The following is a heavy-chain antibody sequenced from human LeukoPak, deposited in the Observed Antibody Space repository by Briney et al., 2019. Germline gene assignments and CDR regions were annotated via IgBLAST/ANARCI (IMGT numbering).Heavy chain of an antibody. V-gene: IGHV1-8*03. CDR3: ARGIRTVGYSSGGTRIFYWFDP. D-gene: IGHD6-19*01. CDR2: MNPNSGNT. CDR1: RYTFTSYD. Sequence: GASVKVSCKASRYTFTSYDINWVRQATGQGLEWMGWMNPNSGNTGYAQKFQGRVTITRNTSISTAYMELSSLRSEDTAVYYCARGIRTVGYSSGGTRIFYWFDPWGQGTLVTVSS. J-gene: IGHJ5*02.